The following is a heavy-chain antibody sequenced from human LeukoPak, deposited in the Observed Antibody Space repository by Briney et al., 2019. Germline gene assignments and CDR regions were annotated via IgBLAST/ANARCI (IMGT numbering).Heavy chain of an antibody. CDR3: ARDAAMAHSPFDY. CDR2: IIPILGTA. CDR1: GGTFSGYA. Sequence: GASVKVSCKASGGTFSGYAISWVRQAPGQGLEWMGGIIPILGTANYAQKFQGRVTITADESTSTAYMELSSLRSEDTAVYYCARDAAMAHSPFDYWGQGTLVTVSS. J-gene: IGHJ4*02. V-gene: IGHV1-69*13. D-gene: IGHD5-18*01.